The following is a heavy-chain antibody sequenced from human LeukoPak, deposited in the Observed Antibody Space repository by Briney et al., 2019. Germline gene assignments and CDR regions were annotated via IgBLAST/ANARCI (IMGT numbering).Heavy chain of an antibody. CDR1: GYTLTELS. V-gene: IGHV1-24*01. D-gene: IGHD3-3*01. CDR2: FDPEDGET. CDR3: ATADPRDDFWSGPTWDY. Sequence: PRASVKVSCKVSGYTLTELSMHWVRQAPGKGLEWMGGFDPEDGETIYAQKFQGRVTMTEDTSTDTAYMELSSLRSEDTAVYYCATADPRDDFWSGPTWDYWGQGTLVTVSS. J-gene: IGHJ4*02.